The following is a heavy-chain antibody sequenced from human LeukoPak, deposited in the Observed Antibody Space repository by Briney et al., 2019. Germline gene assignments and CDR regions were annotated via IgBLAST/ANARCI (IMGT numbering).Heavy chain of an antibody. V-gene: IGHV3-11*04. J-gene: IGHJ3*02. Sequence: GGSLRLSCAASGFTFRDYYMGWIRQAPGKGLEWVSYITSSGSRIYNADSVKGRFTISRDNAKNSLYLQMNSLRAEDTAVYYCARASNDAFDIWGQGTTVTVSS. CDR3: ARASNDAFDI. CDR2: ITSSGSRI. CDR1: GFTFRDYY.